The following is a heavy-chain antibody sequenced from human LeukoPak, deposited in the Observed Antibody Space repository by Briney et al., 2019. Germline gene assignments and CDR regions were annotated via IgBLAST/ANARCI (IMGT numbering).Heavy chain of an antibody. CDR2: ISAYNGNT. V-gene: IGHV1-18*01. D-gene: IGHD3-3*01. Sequence: RASVKVSCKASGGTFSSYAISWVRQAPGQGLEWMGWISAYNGNTNYAQKLQGRVTMTTDTSTSTAYMELRSLRSDDTAVYYCARDPGVENYYMDVWGKGTTVTVSS. CDR1: GGTFSSYA. J-gene: IGHJ6*03. CDR3: ARDPGVENYYMDV.